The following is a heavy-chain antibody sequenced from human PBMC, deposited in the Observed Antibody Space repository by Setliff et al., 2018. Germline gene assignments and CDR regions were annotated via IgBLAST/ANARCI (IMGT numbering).Heavy chain of an antibody. CDR2: INPGGLTS. D-gene: IGHD3-10*01. CDR1: GYSFTSHY. V-gene: IGHV1-46*01. J-gene: IGHJ4*02. CDR3: VKVKKPLIRGSGFDY. Sequence: ASVKVSCKTSGYSFTSHYVHWVRQAPGQGLEWMGIINPGGLTSSSTQKFEGRVTMTRDTSTSTVYMELNSLTSDDTAVYYCVKVKKPLIRGSGFDYWGRGTLVTVSS.